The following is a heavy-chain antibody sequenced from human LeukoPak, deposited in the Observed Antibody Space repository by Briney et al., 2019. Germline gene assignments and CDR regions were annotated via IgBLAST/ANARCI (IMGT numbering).Heavy chain of an antibody. CDR1: GYTFTGYY. J-gene: IGHJ4*02. D-gene: IGHD1-1*01. CDR2: INPNSGGT. Sequence: GASVKPSCKASGYTFTGYYINWGRQAPGQGLEWMGWINPNSGGTNYAQKFQGRVTMTRDTSISTAYMDLSRLRSDDTAVYYVARERRAWREDFWGQGTLVTVSS. V-gene: IGHV1-2*02. CDR3: ARERRAWREDF.